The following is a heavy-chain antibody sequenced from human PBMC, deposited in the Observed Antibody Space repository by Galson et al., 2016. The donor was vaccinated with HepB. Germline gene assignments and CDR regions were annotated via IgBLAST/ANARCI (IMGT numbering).Heavy chain of an antibody. CDR3: AKDSSYTNWFDP. CDR2: ISPSSGTI. Sequence: SLRLSCAASGFTFSRNSMNWARQAPGKGLEWISHISPSSGTIRYADSVRGRFTISRDNAKDSLYLQMTSLRDEDTAVYYCAKDSSYTNWFDPWGQGTLVTVSS. CDR1: GFTFSRNS. J-gene: IGHJ5*02. V-gene: IGHV3-48*02. D-gene: IGHD4-11*01.